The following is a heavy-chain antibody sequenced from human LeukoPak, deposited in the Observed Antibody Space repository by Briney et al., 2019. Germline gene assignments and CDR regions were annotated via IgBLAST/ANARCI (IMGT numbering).Heavy chain of an antibody. V-gene: IGHV3-7*01. Sequence: PGGSLRFSCAFSGLTLRSFWMIWFPQSPGKGLEWVANINQDGSEKYFVGSVRGRFTISRDNSKNSLHLQMNTLRAEDTAVYYCARERDGRFFDYWGQGTLVTVSS. CDR1: GLTLRSFW. D-gene: IGHD5-24*01. J-gene: IGHJ4*02. CDR3: ARERDGRFFDY. CDR2: INQDGSEK.